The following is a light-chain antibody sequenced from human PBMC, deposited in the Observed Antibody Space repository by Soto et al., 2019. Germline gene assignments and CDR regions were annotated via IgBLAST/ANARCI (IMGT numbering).Light chain of an antibody. V-gene: IGKV3-11*01. Sequence: EIVMTQSPATLSVSPGGRATLSCRASQSVSSHLAWYQQKPGQSPRLLIYDASNRATGIPARFSGSGSGTDFTLTISSLEPEDFAFYFCQQRSHWPTFGQGTK. CDR2: DAS. CDR1: QSVSSH. CDR3: QQRSHWPT. J-gene: IGKJ1*01.